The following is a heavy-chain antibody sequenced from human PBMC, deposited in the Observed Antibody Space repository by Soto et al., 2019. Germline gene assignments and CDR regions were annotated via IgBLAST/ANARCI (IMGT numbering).Heavy chain of an antibody. V-gene: IGHV4-59*01. Sequence: ETLSLTCTVSGGSISSYYWSWIRQPPGKGLEWIGYIYYSGSTNYNPSLKSRVTISVDTSKNQFSLRLSSVTAADTAVYYCARLSGYSSGYDYWGQGTLVTVSS. D-gene: IGHD3-22*01. CDR2: IYYSGST. CDR3: ARLSGYSSGYDY. CDR1: GGSISSYY. J-gene: IGHJ4*02.